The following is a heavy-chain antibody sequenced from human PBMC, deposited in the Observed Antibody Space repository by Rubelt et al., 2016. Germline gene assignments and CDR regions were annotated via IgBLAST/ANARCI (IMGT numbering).Heavy chain of an antibody. D-gene: IGHD6-6*01. V-gene: IGHV3-21*01. J-gene: IGHJ4*02. CDR2: INSSSSYI. CDR3: ARVEYSSLLVDY. Sequence: GKGLEWVSSINSSSSYIYYADSVKGRFTISRDNAKNSLYLQMNSLRAEDTAVYYCARVEYSSLLVDYWGQGTLVTVSS.